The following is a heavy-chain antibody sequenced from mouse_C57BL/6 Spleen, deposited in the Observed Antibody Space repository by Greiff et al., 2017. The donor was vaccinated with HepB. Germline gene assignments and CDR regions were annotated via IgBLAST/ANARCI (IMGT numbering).Heavy chain of an antibody. CDR3: ARKDLGYFDV. J-gene: IGHJ1*03. CDR1: GYTFTDYY. CDR2: IYPGSGNT. Sequence: QVQLKESGAELVRPGASVKLSCKASGYTFTDYYINWVKQRPGQGLEWIARIYPGSGNTYYNEKFKGKATLTAEKSSSTAYMQLSSLTSEDSAVYFCARKDLGYFDVWGTGTTVTVSS. V-gene: IGHV1-76*01.